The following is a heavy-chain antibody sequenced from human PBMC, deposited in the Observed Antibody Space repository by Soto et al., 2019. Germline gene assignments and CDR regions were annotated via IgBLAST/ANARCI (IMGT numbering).Heavy chain of an antibody. Sequence: GGSLRLSCEASGFTFSSYAMSWVRQAPGKGLEWVSAISGSGGSTYYADSVKGRFTISRDNSKNTLYLQMNSLRAEDTAVYYCAKRPSVYNWFDPWGQGTLVTVSS. V-gene: IGHV3-23*01. D-gene: IGHD1-26*01. CDR2: ISGSGGST. CDR1: GFTFSSYA. CDR3: AKRPSVYNWFDP. J-gene: IGHJ5*02.